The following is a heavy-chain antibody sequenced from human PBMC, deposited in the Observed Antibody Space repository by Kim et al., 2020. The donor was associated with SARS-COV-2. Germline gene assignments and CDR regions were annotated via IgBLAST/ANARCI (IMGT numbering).Heavy chain of an antibody. CDR3: ARDSSVYN. Sequence: ASVKVSCKASGYAFSRYGITWVRQAAGQGLEWIGYISAATGTTTYARKVQGRATLTTDTSTATAYMELTSLTSDDTAIYYCARDSSVYNWGQGTLVTVSS. CDR2: ISAATGTT. D-gene: IGHD3-22*01. J-gene: IGHJ1*01. V-gene: IGHV1-18*04. CDR1: GYAFSRYG.